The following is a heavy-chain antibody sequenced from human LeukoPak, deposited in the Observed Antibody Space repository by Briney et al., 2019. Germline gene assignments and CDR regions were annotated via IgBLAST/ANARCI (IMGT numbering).Heavy chain of an antibody. V-gene: IGHV1-24*01. CDR2: FDPEDGET. J-gene: IGHJ4*02. CDR3: ATDLKRYYYDSSGYYVDY. Sequence: ASVKVSCKVSGYTLTELSMHWVRQAPGKGLERMGGFDPEDGETIYAQKFQGRVTMTEDTSTDTAYMELSSLRSEDTAVYYCATDLKRYYYDSSGYYVDYWGQGTLVTVSS. CDR1: GYTLTELS. D-gene: IGHD3-22*01.